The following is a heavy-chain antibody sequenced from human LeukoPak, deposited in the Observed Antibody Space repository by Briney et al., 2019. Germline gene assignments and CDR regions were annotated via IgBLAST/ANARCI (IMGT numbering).Heavy chain of an antibody. CDR1: GFTFSSYA. V-gene: IGHV3-23*01. CDR3: SKEDGVLYPSDN. D-gene: IGHD2/OR15-2a*01. J-gene: IGHJ3*02. CDR2: ISGSGGST. Sequence: GGSLRLSCAASGFTFSSYAMSWVRQAPGKGLEWVSAISGSGGSTYYADSVKGRFTISRDNSKNTLYLQMNSLRVEDPGVYYWSKEDGVLYPSDNWGQGTMVTVSS.